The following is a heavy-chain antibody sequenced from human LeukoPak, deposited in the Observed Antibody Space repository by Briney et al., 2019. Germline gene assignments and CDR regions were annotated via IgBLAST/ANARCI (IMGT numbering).Heavy chain of an antibody. CDR2: ISGSGGST. J-gene: IGHJ4*02. V-gene: IGHV3-23*01. CDR1: GFTFSGYA. CDR3: ARADGSGSYYNY. D-gene: IGHD3-10*01. Sequence: GGSLRLSCAASGFTFSGYAMSWVRQAPGKGLEWVSAISGSGGSTYYADSVKGRFTISRDNAKNSLYLQMNSLRAEDAAVYYCARADGSGSYYNYWGQGTLVTVSS.